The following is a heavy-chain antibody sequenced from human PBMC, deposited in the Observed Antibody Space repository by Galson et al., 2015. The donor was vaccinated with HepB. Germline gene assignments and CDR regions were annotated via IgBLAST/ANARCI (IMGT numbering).Heavy chain of an antibody. D-gene: IGHD3-22*01. CDR1: GFTFSSYA. V-gene: IGHV3-30-3*01. CDR2: ILYDGSNK. J-gene: IGHJ4*02. CDR3: ARASDYDSSDKQSTYYFDY. Sequence: SLRLSCAASGFTFSSYAMHWVRQAPGKGLEWVALILYDGSNKYYADSVKGRFTIFRDNSKNTLYLQMNSLRAEDTAVYYCARASDYDSSDKQSTYYFDYWGQGTLVTVSS.